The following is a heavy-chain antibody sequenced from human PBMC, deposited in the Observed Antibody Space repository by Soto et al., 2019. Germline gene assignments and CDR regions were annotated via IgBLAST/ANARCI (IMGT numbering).Heavy chain of an antibody. Sequence: GGSLRLSCAASGFTFGIYGMHWVRPTPGKGLEWVALILYDGSNEYYADSVKGRFTISRDNSKNTLYLQVSSLRAEDTAVYYCAKSRYAYNRYFYAGLAVCGQGTSVPVSS. D-gene: IGHD1-1*01. CDR3: AKSRYAYNRYFYAGLAV. V-gene: IGHV3-30*18. J-gene: IGHJ6*01. CDR1: GFTFGIYG. CDR2: ILYDGSNE.